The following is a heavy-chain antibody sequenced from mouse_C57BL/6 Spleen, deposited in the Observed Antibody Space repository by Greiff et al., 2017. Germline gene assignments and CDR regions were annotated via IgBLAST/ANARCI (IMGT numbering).Heavy chain of an antibody. V-gene: IGHV1-59*01. CDR1: GYTFTSYW. CDR2: IDPSDSYT. J-gene: IGHJ4*01. CDR3: SRGGYYVSYYAMDY. D-gene: IGHD2-3*01. Sequence: VQLQQPGAELVRPGTSVKLSCKASGYTFTSYWMHWVKQRPGQGLEWIGVIDPSDSYTNYNQKFKGKATLTVDTSSSTAYMQLSSLTSEDSAVYYCSRGGYYVSYYAMDYWGQGTSVTVSS.